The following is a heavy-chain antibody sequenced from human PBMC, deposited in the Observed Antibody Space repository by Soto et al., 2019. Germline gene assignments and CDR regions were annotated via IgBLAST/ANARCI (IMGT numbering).Heavy chain of an antibody. V-gene: IGHV4-61*08. Sequence: SETLSLTCTVSGGSISSGGYYWSWIRQHPGKGLEWTGYIYYSGSTNYNPSLKSRVTISVDTSKNQFSLKLSSVTAADTAVYYCARRYGSAIDYWGQGTLVTVSS. D-gene: IGHD1-26*01. CDR1: GGSISSGGYY. J-gene: IGHJ4*02. CDR2: IYYSGST. CDR3: ARRYGSAIDY.